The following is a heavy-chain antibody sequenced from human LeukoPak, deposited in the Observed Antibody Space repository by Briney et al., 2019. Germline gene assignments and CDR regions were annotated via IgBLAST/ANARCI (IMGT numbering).Heavy chain of an antibody. J-gene: IGHJ4*02. V-gene: IGHV1-69*06. D-gene: IGHD4-23*01. CDR2: TNPIVGAT. Sequence: SVKVSCKASGGTFSRYSISWVRQAPGQGLEWMGGTNPIVGATYYAQKFQGRVTISRDKSTSTANMELSSLRPDDTAVYYCARGRVMNDYGGNILEYWGQGTLVTVSS. CDR1: GGTFSRYS. CDR3: ARGRVMNDYGGNILEY.